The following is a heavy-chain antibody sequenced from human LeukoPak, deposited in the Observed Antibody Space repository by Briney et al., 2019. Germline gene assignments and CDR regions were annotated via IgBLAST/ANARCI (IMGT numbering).Heavy chain of an antibody. J-gene: IGHJ4*02. V-gene: IGHV1-69*04. D-gene: IGHD3-22*01. CDR1: GGTFSSYA. CDR3: ARDDSSGYFVFDY. Sequence: AASVKVSCKASGGTFSSYAISWVRQAPGQGLEWMGRIIPILGIANYAQKFQGRVTITVDKSTSTAYMELSSLRSEDTAVYYCARDDSSGYFVFDYWGQGTLVTVSS. CDR2: IIPILGIA.